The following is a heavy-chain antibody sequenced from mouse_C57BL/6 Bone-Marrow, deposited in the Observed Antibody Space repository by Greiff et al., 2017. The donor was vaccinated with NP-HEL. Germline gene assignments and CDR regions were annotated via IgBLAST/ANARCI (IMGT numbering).Heavy chain of an antibody. J-gene: IGHJ4*01. V-gene: IGHV5-16*01. CDR2: INYDGSST. CDR3: ARLPGYAMDY. CDR1: GFTFSDYY. Sequence: EVKVEASEGGLVQPGSSMKLSCTASGFTFSDYYLAWVRQVPEKGLEWVANINYDGSSTYYLDSLKSRFIISRDNAKNILYLQMSSLKSEDTATYYCARLPGYAMDYWGQGTSVTVSS. D-gene: IGHD5-5*01.